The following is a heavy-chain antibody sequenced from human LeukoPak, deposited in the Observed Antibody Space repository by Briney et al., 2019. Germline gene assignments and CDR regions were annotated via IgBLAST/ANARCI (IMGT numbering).Heavy chain of an antibody. V-gene: IGHV4-59*11. J-gene: IGHJ3*02. D-gene: IGHD4-17*01. Sequence: PSETLSLTCTVSGGSISSHYWSRIRQPPGKGLEWIGYISSIGSTNYNPSLKSRVTISVDTSKNQFSLKLTSVTAADTAVYFCARDPTTVTKGLDIWGQGTMVTVSS. CDR3: ARDPTTVTKGLDI. CDR1: GGSISSHY. CDR2: ISSIGST.